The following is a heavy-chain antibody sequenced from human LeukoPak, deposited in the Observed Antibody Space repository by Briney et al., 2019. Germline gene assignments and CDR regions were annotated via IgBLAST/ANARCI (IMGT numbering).Heavy chain of an antibody. Sequence: SGGSLRLSCAASGFTFSSYAMHWVRQAPGKGLEWVAVISYDGSNKYYADSVKGRFTISRDNSKNTLYLQMNSLRAEDTAVYYCAKDRWDIVVVAAILDYWGQGTLVTVSS. V-gene: IGHV3-30*04. CDR2: ISYDGSNK. D-gene: IGHD2-2*01. CDR3: AKDRWDIVVVAAILDY. J-gene: IGHJ4*02. CDR1: GFTFSSYA.